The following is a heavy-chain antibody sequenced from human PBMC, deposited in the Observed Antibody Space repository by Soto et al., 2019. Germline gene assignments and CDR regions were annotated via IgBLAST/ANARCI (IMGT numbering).Heavy chain of an antibody. CDR3: ARSQRGRTAFTFDY. D-gene: IGHD3-16*01. CDR2: SYYSGTT. Sequence: KPSETLSLTCAVSGDSVSNDNYYWSWIRQPPGKGLEWIGYSYYSGTTNYNSYLKSRLSLSVDMSKNQSSLKLASVTAADTAVYFCARSQRGRTAFTFDYWGQGALVTVSS. J-gene: IGHJ4*02. V-gene: IGHV4-61*01. CDR1: GDSVSNDNYY.